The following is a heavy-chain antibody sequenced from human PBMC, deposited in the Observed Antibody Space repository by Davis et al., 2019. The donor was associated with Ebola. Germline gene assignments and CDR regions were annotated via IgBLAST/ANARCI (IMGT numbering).Heavy chain of an antibody. D-gene: IGHD3-22*01. CDR3: ARLDSKPY. CDR1: GGSFSGYY. CDR2: INHSGST. V-gene: IGHV4-34*01. J-gene: IGHJ4*02. Sequence: GSLRLSCAVYGGSFSGYYWSWIRQPPGKGLEWIGEINHSGSTYYNPSLKSRVTISVDTSKNQFSLKLSSVTAADTAVYYCARLDSKPYWGQGTLVTVSS.